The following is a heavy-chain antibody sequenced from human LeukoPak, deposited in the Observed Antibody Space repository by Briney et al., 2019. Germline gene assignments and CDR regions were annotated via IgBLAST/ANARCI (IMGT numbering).Heavy chain of an antibody. V-gene: IGHV3-30-3*01. CDR3: ASQYYDILTGYYSPFDY. Sequence: HPGRSLRLSCAASGFTFSSYAMHWVRQAPGKGLEWVAVISYDGSNKYYADSVKGRFTISRDNSKNTLYLQMNSLRAKDTAVNYCASQYYDILTGYYSPFDYWGQGTLVTVSS. CDR1: GFTFSSYA. D-gene: IGHD3-9*01. CDR2: ISYDGSNK. J-gene: IGHJ4*02.